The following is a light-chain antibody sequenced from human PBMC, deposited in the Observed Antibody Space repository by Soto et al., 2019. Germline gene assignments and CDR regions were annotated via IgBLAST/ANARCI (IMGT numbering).Light chain of an antibody. Sequence: DIQMTQSPSSLSASVGDRVTITCRASQDISNYLAWYQQRPGEVPKLLIYAASTLHSGVPSRFSGSGSGTDFTLTIRRLQPEDAATYFCQKCNSPPPFTFGPGTNVDLK. CDR2: AAS. CDR3: QKCNSPPPFT. CDR1: QDISNY. V-gene: IGKV1-27*01. J-gene: IGKJ3*01.